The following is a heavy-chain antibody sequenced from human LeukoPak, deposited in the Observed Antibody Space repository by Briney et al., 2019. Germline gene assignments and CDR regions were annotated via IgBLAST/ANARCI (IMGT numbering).Heavy chain of an antibody. CDR3: AKDREWESADLDY. J-gene: IGHJ4*02. Sequence: SGGSLRLSCAASGFTFSSYSMNWVRQAPGKGLEWVSYISSSSSTIYYADSVKGRFTISRDNAKNSLYLQMNSLRAEDTAVYYCAKDREWESADLDYWGQGTLVTVSS. CDR2: ISSSSSTI. D-gene: IGHD1-26*01. CDR1: GFTFSSYS. V-gene: IGHV3-48*01.